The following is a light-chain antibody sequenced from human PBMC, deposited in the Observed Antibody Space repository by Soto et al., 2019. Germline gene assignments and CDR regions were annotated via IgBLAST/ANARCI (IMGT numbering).Light chain of an antibody. Sequence: EVLLTQSPATLSLSPGESVTLSCRASQSISTYLAWYQQKPGQAPRLLIYDASNRATGIPARFSGSGSGTDFTLTISSLEPEDFAVYYCQQRSNWPPFTFGPGTKVDIK. J-gene: IGKJ3*01. CDR2: DAS. V-gene: IGKV3-11*01. CDR1: QSISTY. CDR3: QQRSNWPPFT.